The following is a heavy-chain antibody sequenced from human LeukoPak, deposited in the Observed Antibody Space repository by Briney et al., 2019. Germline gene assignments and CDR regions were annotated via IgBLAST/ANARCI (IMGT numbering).Heavy chain of an antibody. Sequence: GGSLRLSCAASGFTFRYYAMHWVRQAPGKGLEWVAVISYDGSNKYYADSVKGRFTISRDNSKNTLYLQMNSLRAEDTAVYYCARDSIRGDYCSSTSCYVVGYYYMDVWGKGTTVTVSS. V-gene: IGHV3-30-3*01. CDR1: GFTFRYYA. CDR2: ISYDGSNK. CDR3: ARDSIRGDYCSSTSCYVVGYYYMDV. D-gene: IGHD2-2*01. J-gene: IGHJ6*03.